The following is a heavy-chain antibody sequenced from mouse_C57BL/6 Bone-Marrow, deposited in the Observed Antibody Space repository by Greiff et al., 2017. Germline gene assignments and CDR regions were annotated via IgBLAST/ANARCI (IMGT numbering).Heavy chain of an antibody. CDR3: ARGAITTVVAYYAMDY. CDR1: GYAFSSYW. V-gene: IGHV1-80*01. Sequence: VKLMESGAELVKPGASVKISCKASGYAFSSYWMNWVKQRPGKGLEWIGQIYPGDGDTNYNGKFKGKATLTADKSSSTAYMQLSSLTSEDSAVYFCARGAITTVVAYYAMDYWGQGTSVTVSS. J-gene: IGHJ4*01. D-gene: IGHD1-1*01. CDR2: IYPGDGDT.